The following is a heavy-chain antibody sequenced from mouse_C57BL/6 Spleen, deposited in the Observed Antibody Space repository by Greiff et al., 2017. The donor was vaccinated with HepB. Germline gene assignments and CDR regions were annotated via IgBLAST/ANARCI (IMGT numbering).Heavy chain of an antibody. J-gene: IGHJ3*01. CDR2: IRNKANNHAT. D-gene: IGHD1-1*01. CDR1: GFTFSDAW. V-gene: IGHV6-6*01. CDR3: HYYYGSSYVSWFAY. Sequence: EVKLMESGGGLVQPGGSMKLSCAASGFTFSDAWMDWVRQSPEKGLEWVAEIRNKANNHATYYAESVKGRFTISIDDSKISVYLQMNSLRAEDTGIYYCHYYYGSSYVSWFAYWGQGTLVTVSA.